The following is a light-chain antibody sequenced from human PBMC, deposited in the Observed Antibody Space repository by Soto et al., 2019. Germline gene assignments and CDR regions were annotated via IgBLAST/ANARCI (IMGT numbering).Light chain of an antibody. Sequence: QSALTQPASVSGSRGHSITISCTGTSSDVGGYNYVSWYQQHPGKAPKLMIYDVSNRPSGVSNRFSGSKSGNTASLTISGLQAEDEADYYCSSYTSSSTLEVFGTGTKVTVL. J-gene: IGLJ1*01. CDR1: SSDVGGYNY. CDR3: SSYTSSSTLEV. V-gene: IGLV2-14*01. CDR2: DVS.